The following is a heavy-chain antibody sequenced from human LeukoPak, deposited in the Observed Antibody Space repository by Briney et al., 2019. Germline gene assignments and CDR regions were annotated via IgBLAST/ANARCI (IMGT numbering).Heavy chain of an antibody. Sequence: SETLSLTCAVYGGSFSGYYWSWIRQPPGKGLEWIGEINHSGSTNYNPSLKSRVTISVDTSKNQFSLKLSSVTAADTAVYYCAREVRLYFFGDWGQGTLVTVSS. V-gene: IGHV4-34*01. J-gene: IGHJ4*02. CDR1: GGSFSGYY. CDR2: INHSGST. D-gene: IGHD3-16*01. CDR3: AREVRLYFFGD.